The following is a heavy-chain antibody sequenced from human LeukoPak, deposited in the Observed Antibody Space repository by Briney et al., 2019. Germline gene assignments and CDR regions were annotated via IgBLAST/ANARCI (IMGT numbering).Heavy chain of an antibody. CDR3: AKDLSVNGDYWYFDL. CDR2: ISYDGSNK. D-gene: IGHD4-17*01. Sequence: GGSLRLSCAASGNYWMHWVRQAPGKGLEWVAVISYDGSNKYYADSVKGRFTISRDNSKNTLYLQMNSLRAEDTAVYYCAKDLSVNGDYWYFDLWGRGTLVTVSS. CDR1: GNYW. V-gene: IGHV3-30*18. J-gene: IGHJ2*01.